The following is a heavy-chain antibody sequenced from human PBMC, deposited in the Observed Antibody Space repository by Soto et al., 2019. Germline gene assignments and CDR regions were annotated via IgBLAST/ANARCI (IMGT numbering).Heavy chain of an antibody. V-gene: IGHV3-30-3*01. Sequence: PGGSLRLSCAASGFTFSSYAMHWVRQAPGKGLEWVAVISYDGSNKYYADSVKGRFTISRDNSKNTLYLQMNSLRAEDTAVYYCARSSVAGPKWGQGTLVTVSS. CDR3: ARSSVAGPK. CDR1: GFTFSSYA. CDR2: ISYDGSNK. D-gene: IGHD6-19*01. J-gene: IGHJ4*02.